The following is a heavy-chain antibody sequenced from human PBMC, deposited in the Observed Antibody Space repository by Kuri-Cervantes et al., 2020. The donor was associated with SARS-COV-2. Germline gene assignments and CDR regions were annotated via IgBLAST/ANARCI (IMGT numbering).Heavy chain of an antibody. Sequence: ASVKVSCTASGYTFTSYGISWVRQAPGQGLEWMGWISAYNGNTNYAQKLQGRVTMTTDTSTSTAYMELRSLRSDDAAVYYCARDPNYDSSGYYGLTFDYWGQGTLVTVSS. D-gene: IGHD3-22*01. J-gene: IGHJ4*02. CDR2: ISAYNGNT. CDR1: GYTFTSYG. V-gene: IGHV1-18*01. CDR3: ARDPNYDSSGYYGLTFDY.